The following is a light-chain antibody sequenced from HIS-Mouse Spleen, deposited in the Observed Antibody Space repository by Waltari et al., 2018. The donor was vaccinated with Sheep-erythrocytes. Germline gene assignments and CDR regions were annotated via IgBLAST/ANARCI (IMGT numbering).Light chain of an antibody. CDR2: DVS. J-gene: IGLJ1*01. Sequence: QSALTQPRSVSGSPGQSVTISCSGPSSDVGGYTYVSWYQQHPGKAPKLMIYDVSKRPSGVPDRGSGAKSGNTASLTIAGLQAEDEADYYCCSYAGSYNHVFATGTKVTVL. V-gene: IGLV2-11*01. CDR3: CSYAGSYNHV. CDR1: SSDVGGYTY.